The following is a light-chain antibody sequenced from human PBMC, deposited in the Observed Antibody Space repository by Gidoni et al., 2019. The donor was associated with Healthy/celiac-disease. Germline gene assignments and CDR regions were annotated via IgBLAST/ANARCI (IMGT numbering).Light chain of an antibody. J-gene: IGLJ2*01. CDR3: ASWDCSLNRVV. V-gene: IGLV1-44*01. CDR2: SNH. CDR1: RSNIGSNP. Sequence: HSVLTQPPSASGSPGQRVTISCSGSRSNIGSNPVNWYQQLPGPAPKLLISSNHQRPSVVPDRFSGSKSGTSASLAISWLQSEAEADYYCASWDCSLNRVVFGGGTTLTVL.